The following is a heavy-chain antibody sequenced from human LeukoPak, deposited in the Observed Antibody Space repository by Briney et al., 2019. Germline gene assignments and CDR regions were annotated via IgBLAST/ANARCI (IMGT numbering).Heavy chain of an antibody. CDR2: ISYDGSNK. D-gene: IGHD6-6*01. J-gene: IGHJ4*02. CDR1: GFTFSSSA. Sequence: GGSLRLSCAASGFTFSSSAMSWVRQAPGKGLEWVAVISYDGSNKYYADSVKGRFTISRDNSKNTLYLQMNSLRAEDTAVYYCAKDLHSSSSSVFDYWGQGTLVTVSS. V-gene: IGHV3-30*18. CDR3: AKDLHSSSSSVFDY.